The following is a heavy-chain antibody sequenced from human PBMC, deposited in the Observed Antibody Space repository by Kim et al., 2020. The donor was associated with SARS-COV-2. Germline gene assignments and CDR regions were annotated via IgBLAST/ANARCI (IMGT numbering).Heavy chain of an antibody. CDR1: GGSINSSNW. Sequence: SETLSLTCAVSGGSINSSNWWSWVRQPPGKGLEWTGEIYHSGSTNYNPSLKSRVTISVDKSKNQFSLKLSSVTAADTAVYYCARSITIFGVVITFDYWGQGTLVTVSS. V-gene: IGHV4-4*02. D-gene: IGHD3-3*01. CDR2: IYHSGST. CDR3: ARSITIFGVVITFDY. J-gene: IGHJ4*02.